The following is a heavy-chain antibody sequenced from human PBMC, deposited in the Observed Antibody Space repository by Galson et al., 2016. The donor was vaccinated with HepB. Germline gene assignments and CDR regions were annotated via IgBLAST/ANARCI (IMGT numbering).Heavy chain of an antibody. V-gene: IGHV3-9*01. J-gene: IGHJ6*02. CDR2: INWQSGNV. Sequence: SLRLSCAASGFRFGDHAMNWVRQVSGKGLEWVAGINWQSGNVAYAGSVAGRFTVSRDNAENFLYLQMNSLRPEDTALYYCARENRKDSSSWYGGMDVWGQGTTVTVS. D-gene: IGHD2-2*01. CDR1: GFRFGDHA. CDR3: ARENRKDSSSWYGGMDV.